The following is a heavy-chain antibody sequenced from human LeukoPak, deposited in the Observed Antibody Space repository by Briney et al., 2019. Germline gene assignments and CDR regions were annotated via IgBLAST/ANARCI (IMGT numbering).Heavy chain of an antibody. CDR1: GFTFSSYG. CDR3: AKYRLVSPTHYYYGMDV. D-gene: IGHD3-16*02. CDR2: ISYDGSNK. V-gene: IGHV3-30*18. Sequence: GGSLGLSCAASGFTFSSYGMHWVRQAPGKGLERETVISYDGSNKYYADSVKGRFTISRDNSKNTLYLQMNSLRAEDTAVYYCAKYRLVSPTHYYYGMDVWGQGTTVTVSS. J-gene: IGHJ6*02.